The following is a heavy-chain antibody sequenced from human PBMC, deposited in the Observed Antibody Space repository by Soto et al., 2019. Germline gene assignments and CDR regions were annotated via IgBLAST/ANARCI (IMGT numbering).Heavy chain of an antibody. V-gene: IGHV4-31*03. Sequence: SETLSLTCSISGGSISGYHWNWIRHHPGKGLEWIGYIYDSESAYYNPSLKSRVTISMDTSKNHFAMRLSSVTAADTAVYYCARASSSSSAADYWGQGTQVTVSS. CDR1: GGSISGYH. CDR2: IYDSESA. J-gene: IGHJ4*02. D-gene: IGHD6-6*01. CDR3: ARASSSSSAADY.